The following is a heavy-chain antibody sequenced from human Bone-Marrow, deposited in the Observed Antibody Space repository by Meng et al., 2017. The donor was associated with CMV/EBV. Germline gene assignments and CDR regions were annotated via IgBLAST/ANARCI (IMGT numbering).Heavy chain of an antibody. D-gene: IGHD7-27*01. J-gene: IGHJ5*02. Sequence: GQLVECGGGLVKPGGSLRLSCAASGFTFSSYSMNWVRQAPGKGLEWVALMRADDNNEYYADSVKGRFTISRDVSKNTLYLQMNSLRPEDTAVYCCAKDINWGFDPWGQGTLVTVSS. CDR2: MRADDNNE. CDR1: GFTFSSYS. CDR3: AKDINWGFDP. V-gene: IGHV3-30*02.